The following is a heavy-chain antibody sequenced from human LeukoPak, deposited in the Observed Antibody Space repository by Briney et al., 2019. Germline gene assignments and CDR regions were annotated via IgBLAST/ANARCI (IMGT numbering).Heavy chain of an antibody. V-gene: IGHV3-74*01. CDR3: ARDWWELPPGDY. CDR2: INSDGSTI. J-gene: IGHJ4*02. D-gene: IGHD2-15*01. CDR1: GFTFSSYW. Sequence: PGGSLRLSCAASGFTFSSYWMDWVRQVPGKGLVWVSRINSDGSTINYADSVKGRFTISRDKSKNTLYLQMNSLRAEDTAVYYCARDWWELPPGDYWGQGTLVTVSS.